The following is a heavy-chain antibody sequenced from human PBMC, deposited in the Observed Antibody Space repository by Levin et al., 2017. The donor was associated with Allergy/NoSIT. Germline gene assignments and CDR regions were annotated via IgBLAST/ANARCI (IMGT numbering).Heavy chain of an antibody. J-gene: IGHJ4*02. CDR1: GFTFGDFA. Sequence: GGSLRLSCAGSGFTFGDFALTWFRQAPGKGLEWVGFITSKRYGGTTQYAASVKGRFIISRDDSKSIAFLQMNSLKTEDTAVYYCSRVPRKGYYYPFDFWGQGTLVTVSS. V-gene: IGHV3-49*03. CDR3: SRVPRKGYYYPFDF. D-gene: IGHD3-22*01. CDR2: ITSKRYGGTT.